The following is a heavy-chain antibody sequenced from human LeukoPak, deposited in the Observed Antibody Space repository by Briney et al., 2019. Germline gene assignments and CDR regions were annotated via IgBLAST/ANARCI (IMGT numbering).Heavy chain of an antibody. V-gene: IGHV3-23*01. CDR1: GFTFPSYA. CDR3: AKRSDGYSGFDY. D-gene: IGHD5-18*01. CDR2: ISDSGGST. J-gene: IGHJ4*02. Sequence: GGSLRLSRAASGFTFPSYAMSWVRQAPGKGLSWVSAISDSGGSTYYADSVKGRFTISRDNSKNTLHLQMNSLRAEDTAVYYCAKRSDGYSGFDYWGQGTLVTLSS.